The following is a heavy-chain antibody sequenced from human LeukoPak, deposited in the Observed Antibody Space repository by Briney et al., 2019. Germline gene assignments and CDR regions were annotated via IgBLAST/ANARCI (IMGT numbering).Heavy chain of an antibody. CDR1: GFTFSSYA. CDR2: ISGSGGST. Sequence: GGSLRLSCVASGFTFSSYAMSWVRQAPGKGLEWVSVISGSGGSTYYADSVKGRFTISRDNSKNTLYLQMNSLRAEDTAVYYCAREGYCSSTSICYYFDYWGQGTLVTVSS. CDR3: AREGYCSSTSICYYFDY. V-gene: IGHV3-23*01. J-gene: IGHJ4*02. D-gene: IGHD2-2*01.